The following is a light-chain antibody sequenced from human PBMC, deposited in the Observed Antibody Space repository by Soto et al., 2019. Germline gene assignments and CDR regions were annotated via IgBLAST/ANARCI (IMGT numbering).Light chain of an antibody. Sequence: DILLTQSPGTLSLSPGDRATLSCRASHSVNSNYLAWYQQKPGQAPRLLIYDAYSRATGLPDRFRGSWSGTDFTLTVSRREPEDFPVYYCKQYGSSPWTFGQGTKVEIK. V-gene: IGKV3-20*01. CDR2: DAY. CDR3: KQYGSSPWT. CDR1: HSVNSNY. J-gene: IGKJ1*01.